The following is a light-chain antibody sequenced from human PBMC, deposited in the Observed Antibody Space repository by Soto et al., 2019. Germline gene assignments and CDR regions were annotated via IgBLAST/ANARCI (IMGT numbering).Light chain of an antibody. CDR1: QGISSW. Sequence: DIQTTQSPSSVSASVGDRVTITCRASQGISSWLAWYQQKPGKAPKLLIYAASILQRGVPSRFSDSGSGTDITLTLSSLQPEYFATCCCQQDNSFYRTFGQGTNVDIK. V-gene: IGKV1-12*01. J-gene: IGKJ3*01. CDR3: QQDNSFYRT. CDR2: AAS.